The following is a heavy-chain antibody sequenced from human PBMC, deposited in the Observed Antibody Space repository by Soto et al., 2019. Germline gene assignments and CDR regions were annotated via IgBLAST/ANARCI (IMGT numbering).Heavy chain of an antibody. V-gene: IGHV4-30-4*01. CDR2: IYDSGST. Sequence: SETLSLTCTASGGSISGGVYYWSWIRQPPGKGLEWIGYIYDSGSTYYNPSLKSRVTISVDTSKNQFSLRLSSVTAADTAVYYCAREIIPLTTDWYLDLWGRGTLVTVSS. J-gene: IGHJ2*01. D-gene: IGHD4-17*01. CDR1: GGSISGGVYY. CDR3: AREIIPLTTDWYLDL.